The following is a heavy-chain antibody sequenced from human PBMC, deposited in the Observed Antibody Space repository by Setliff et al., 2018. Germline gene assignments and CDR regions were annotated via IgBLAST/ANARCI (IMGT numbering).Heavy chain of an antibody. CDR1: GYTFVGYY. CDR3: AREPYDYIWGSYRSPYFDH. V-gene: IGHV1-2*02. D-gene: IGHD3-16*02. Sequence: ASVKVSCKASGYTFVGYYLHWVRQAPGQGLEWMGWINPKTGGTNYAQKFQGRVTMTRDASINTAFMHLSSLKSDDMAVYYCAREPYDYIWGSYRSPYFDHWGQGGLVTVSS. CDR2: INPKTGGT. J-gene: IGHJ4*02.